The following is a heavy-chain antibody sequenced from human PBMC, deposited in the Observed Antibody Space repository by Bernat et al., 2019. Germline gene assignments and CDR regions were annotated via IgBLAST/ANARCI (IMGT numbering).Heavy chain of an antibody. J-gene: IGHJ2*01. V-gene: IGHV3-23*01. CDR2: ISGSGGST. CDR3: AKEVVPGAIYWYLDL. D-gene: IGHD2-2*01. Sequence: EVQLLESGGGLVQPGGSLRLSCAASGFTFRNYALSWVRQAPGKGLEWVSAISGSGGSTYYADSVRGRFTISRDNSKNTLYLQMNSLRAEDTAVYYCAKEVVPGAIYWYLDLWGRGTLVTVSS. CDR1: GFTFRNYA.